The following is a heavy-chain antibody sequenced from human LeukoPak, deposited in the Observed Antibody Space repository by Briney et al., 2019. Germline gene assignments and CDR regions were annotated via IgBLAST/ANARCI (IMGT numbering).Heavy chain of an antibody. V-gene: IGHV4-38-2*01. Sequence: SETLSLTCAVSGYSISSGYYWGWIRQPPGKDLEWIGSIYHRGSTYYNPSLESRVAISVDTSKNQFSLNLNSVTAADTAVYYCARDRSNTVTTGFIDYWGQGTLVTVSS. CDR2: IYHRGST. D-gene: IGHD4-17*01. CDR1: GYSISSGYY. J-gene: IGHJ4*02. CDR3: ARDRSNTVTTGFIDY.